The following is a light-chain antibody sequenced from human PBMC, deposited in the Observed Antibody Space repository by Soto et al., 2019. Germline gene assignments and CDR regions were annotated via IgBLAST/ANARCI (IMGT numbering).Light chain of an antibody. J-gene: IGLJ1*01. CDR3: SSYTTSNTRQIV. V-gene: IGLV2-14*03. CDR2: DVS. CDR1: SSDVGGYNY. Sequence: QSALTQPASVSGSPGRSITISCTGTSSDVGGYNYVSWYQHHSGKAPKLIIYDVSNRPSGVSIRFSGSKSDNTASLTISGLQPEDEADYHCSSYTTSNTRQIVFGTGTKVTVL.